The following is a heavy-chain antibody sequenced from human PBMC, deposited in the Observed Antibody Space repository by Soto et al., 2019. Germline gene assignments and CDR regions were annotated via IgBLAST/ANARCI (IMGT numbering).Heavy chain of an antibody. Sequence: QVQLQESGPGLVKPSETLSLTCTVSGDSISSFYWTWLRQPPGKGLEWVGYIFSSGSTNYNPSLKSRVTISVDTSENQFSLKLTSVTAADTAVYYCARVRYCSSTPCWPIGYFEYWGQGTLVTVSS. CDR1: GDSISSFY. V-gene: IGHV4-59*01. J-gene: IGHJ4*02. CDR3: ARVRYCSSTPCWPIGYFEY. D-gene: IGHD2-2*01. CDR2: IFSSGST.